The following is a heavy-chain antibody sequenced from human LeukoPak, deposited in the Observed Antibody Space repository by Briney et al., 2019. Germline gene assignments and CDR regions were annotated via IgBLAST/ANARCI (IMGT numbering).Heavy chain of an antibody. CDR3: ARADKNIVRGFDY. D-gene: IGHD2/OR15-2a*01. CDR2: IYTGGST. J-gene: IGHJ4*01. CDR1: GFTVSSDC. V-gene: IGHV3-66*01. Sequence: GGSLRLSCAASGFTVSSDCMSWVRQAPGKGPEWVSFIYTGGSTYYADSVKGRFTISRDNSKNTLYLQMNSLGAEDTAVYYCARADKNIVRGFDYWGHGTLVTVSS.